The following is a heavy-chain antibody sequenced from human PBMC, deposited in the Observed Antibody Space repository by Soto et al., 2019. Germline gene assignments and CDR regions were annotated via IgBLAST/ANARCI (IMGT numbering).Heavy chain of an antibody. J-gene: IGHJ4*02. CDR1: GYTFTSYG. CDR3: AQATYYDFWSGYYY. V-gene: IGHV1-18*01. Sequence: ASVKVSCKASGYTFTSYGISWVRQAPGQGLEWMGWISAYNGNTNYAQKLQGRVTMTRDTSTSTAYMELRSLRSEDTAVYYCAQATYYDFWSGYYYWGQGTLVTVSS. CDR2: ISAYNGNT. D-gene: IGHD3-3*01.